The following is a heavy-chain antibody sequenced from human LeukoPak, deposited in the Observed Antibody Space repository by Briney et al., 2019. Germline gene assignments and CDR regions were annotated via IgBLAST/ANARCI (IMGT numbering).Heavy chain of an antibody. CDR2: ISTVGSTI. J-gene: IGHJ4*02. D-gene: IGHD2-21*02. CDR3: AGGPVVTTFDY. Sequence: GGSLRLSCTTSAFAFSNYEMHWVRQAPGKGLEWVSYISTVGSTIYYSDSVKGRFTISRDNAKKSPSLQMSSLSAADTAVYYCAGGPVVTTFDYWGQGTLVTVSS. V-gene: IGHV3-48*03. CDR1: AFAFSNYE.